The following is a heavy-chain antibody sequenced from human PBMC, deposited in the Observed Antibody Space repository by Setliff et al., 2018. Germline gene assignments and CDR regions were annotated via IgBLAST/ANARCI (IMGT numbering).Heavy chain of an antibody. D-gene: IGHD2-15*01. V-gene: IGHV4-38-2*01. CDR1: GYSISSGYY. Sequence: PSETLSLTCAVSGYSISSGYYWGWIRQPPGKGLEWIGSIYHSGSTYYNPSLKSRVTISVDTPKNQFSLKLSSVTAADTAVYYCARLYIVVVVAATPAWFDPWGQGTLVTVSS. CDR3: ARLYIVVVVAATPAWFDP. J-gene: IGHJ5*02. CDR2: IYHSGST.